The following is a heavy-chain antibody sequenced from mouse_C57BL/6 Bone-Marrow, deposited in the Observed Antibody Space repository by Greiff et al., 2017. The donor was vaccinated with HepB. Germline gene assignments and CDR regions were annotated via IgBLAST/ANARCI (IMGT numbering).Heavy chain of an antibody. Sequence: QVHVKQSGAELARPGASVKMSCKASGYTFTSYTMHWVKQRPGQGLEWIGYINPSSGYTKYNQKFKDKATLTADKSSSTAYMQLSSLTSEASAVYYCAFYDYDYFDYWGQGTTLTVSS. CDR3: AFYDYDYFDY. CDR1: GYTFTSYT. CDR2: INPSSGYT. J-gene: IGHJ2*01. D-gene: IGHD2-4*01. V-gene: IGHV1-4*01.